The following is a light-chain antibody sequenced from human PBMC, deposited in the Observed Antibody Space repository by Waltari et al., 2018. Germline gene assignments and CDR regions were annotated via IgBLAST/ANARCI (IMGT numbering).Light chain of an antibody. CDR2: RDK. J-gene: IGLJ3*02. V-gene: IGLV1-47*01. CDR1: SSNIGSDY. CDR3: AAWHNSRNGWV. Sequence: QSVLTQPPSASATPGQRVTISCSGGSSNIGSDYVYWYQQLPGTAPKLIIYRDKERPSGVPDRFSGSKSGTSASLAISGLQSEDEADYYCAAWHNSRNGWVFGGGTKLTVL.